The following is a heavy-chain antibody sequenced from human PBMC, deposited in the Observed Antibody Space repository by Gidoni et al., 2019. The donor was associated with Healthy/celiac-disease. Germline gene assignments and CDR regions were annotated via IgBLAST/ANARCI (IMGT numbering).Heavy chain of an antibody. CDR3: ARGGGTVTTPNYYYYGMDV. CDR1: GGSFSGYY. V-gene: IGHV4-34*01. Sequence: QVQLQQWGAGLLKPSETLSLTCAVYGGSFSGYYWSWIRQPPGKGLEWIGEINHSGSTNYNPSLKSRVTISVDTSKNQFSLKLSSVTAADTAVYYCARGGGTVTTPNYYYYGMDVWGQGTTVTVSS. D-gene: IGHD4-4*01. CDR2: INHSGST. J-gene: IGHJ6*02.